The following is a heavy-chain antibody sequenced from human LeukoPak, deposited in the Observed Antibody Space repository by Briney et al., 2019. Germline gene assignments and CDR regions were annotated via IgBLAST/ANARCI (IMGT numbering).Heavy chain of an antibody. CDR1: GGSFSGYY. J-gene: IGHJ1*01. CDR3: ARPTTVTTHYFQH. CDR2: ISHSGST. Sequence: PSETLSLTCAVYGGSFSGYYWTWLRQPPGKGLEWIGEISHSGSTNYNPSLKSRVTISVDTSKNQFSLKLSSVTAADTAVYYCARPTTVTTHYFQHWGQGTLVTVSS. D-gene: IGHD4-17*01. V-gene: IGHV4-34*01.